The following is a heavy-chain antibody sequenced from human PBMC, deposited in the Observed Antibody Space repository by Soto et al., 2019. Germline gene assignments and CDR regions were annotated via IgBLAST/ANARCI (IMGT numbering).Heavy chain of an antibody. CDR2: IWFDGTNK. V-gene: IGHV3-33*01. D-gene: IGHD4-4*01. CDR1: RFTFSNYG. Sequence: QVQLVESGGGVVQPGRSLRLSCAGSRFTFSNYGMHWVRQAPGKGLEWVAIIWFDGTNKYYADSVKGRFTTSRDNSKNTLYLQMNSLRAEDTAVYYCARDSGVSNYEAFDYWGQGTLVTVSS. J-gene: IGHJ4*02. CDR3: ARDSGVSNYEAFDY.